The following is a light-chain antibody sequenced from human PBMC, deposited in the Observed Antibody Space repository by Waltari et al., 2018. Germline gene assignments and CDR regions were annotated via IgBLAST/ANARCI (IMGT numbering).Light chain of an antibody. J-gene: IGLJ1*01. CDR3: CSSAGNPYV. V-gene: IGLV2-11*01. CDR1: SSDVGAYNF. CDR2: HVN. Sequence: SALTQPRSVSGSPGQSVTISCTGTSSDVGAYNFVSWYQQRPGKAPKLIIYHVNKRPAGVPDRFSASKSGNTASLTISGLQPEDEADYHCCSSAGNPYVFGTGTEVTVL.